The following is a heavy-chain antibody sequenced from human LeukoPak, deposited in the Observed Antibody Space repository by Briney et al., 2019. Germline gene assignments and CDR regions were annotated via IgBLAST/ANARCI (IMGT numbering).Heavy chain of an antibody. J-gene: IGHJ4*02. D-gene: IGHD3-10*01. V-gene: IGHV7-4-1*01. Sequence: ASVKVSCKASGYTFRSYTINWVRQAPGQGLEWMGWINTNTGDPVYAQGFTGRFVFYLDTSVNTAYLEISSLKTEDTAVYYCARGRCGDVSSGDYWGQGTLVTVSS. CDR3: ARGRCGDVSSGDY. CDR2: INTNTGDP. CDR1: GYTFRSYT.